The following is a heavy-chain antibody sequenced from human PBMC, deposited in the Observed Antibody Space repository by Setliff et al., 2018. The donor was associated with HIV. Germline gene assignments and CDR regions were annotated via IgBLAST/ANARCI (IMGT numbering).Heavy chain of an antibody. V-gene: IGHV4-4*07. J-gene: IGHJ6*03. D-gene: IGHD2-15*01. CDR1: DDPISSYY. CDR3: ALTGHRLLRGYMDV. CDR2: LYVSGDT. Sequence: PSETLSLTCYVTDDPISSYYWSWVRQPAGKGLEWIGRLYVSGDTNYNPSHKSRVTMSLDTSKKHFSLNLKSVTAADTAVYYCALTGHRLLRGYMDVWGKGTTVTVSS.